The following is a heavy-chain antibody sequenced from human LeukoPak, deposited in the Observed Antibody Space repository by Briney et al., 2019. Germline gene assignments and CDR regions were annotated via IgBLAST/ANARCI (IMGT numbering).Heavy chain of an antibody. CDR3: ARDLSLVVAASRRRHFDY. CDR1: GYTFTSYG. V-gene: IGHV1-18*01. Sequence: ASVKVSCKASGYTFTSYGISWVRQAPGQGLEWMGWISAYNGNTNYAQKLQGRVTMTTDTSTSTAYMELRSLRSDDTAVYYCARDLSLVVAASRRRHFDYWGQGTLVTVSS. CDR2: ISAYNGNT. D-gene: IGHD2-15*01. J-gene: IGHJ4*02.